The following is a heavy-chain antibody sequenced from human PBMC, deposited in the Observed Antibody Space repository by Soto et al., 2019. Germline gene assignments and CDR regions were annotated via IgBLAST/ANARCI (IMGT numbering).Heavy chain of an antibody. CDR2: ISAYNGET. CDR3: ARVWGSYRAPSGGAGFDP. D-gene: IGHD3-16*02. CDR1: GYTFTSNS. V-gene: IGHV1-18*04. J-gene: IGHJ5*02. Sequence: QVQLVQSGAELKKPGASVKVSCAASGYTFTSNSITWVRQAPGQGLELMGWISAYNGETSYAEKFQGRPTMTTATSTSTAYMELRSLRSDDTDVYYCARVWGSYRAPSGGAGFDPWGQGTLVTVSS.